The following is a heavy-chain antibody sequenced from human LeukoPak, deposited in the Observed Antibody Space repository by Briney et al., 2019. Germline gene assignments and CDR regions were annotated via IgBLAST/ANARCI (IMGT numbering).Heavy chain of an antibody. CDR2: IYYSGST. J-gene: IGHJ4*02. CDR3: ASERWELQPYYFDY. V-gene: IGHV4-39*01. Sequence: PSETLSLTCTVSGGSISSSSYYWGWLRQPAGKGLEWIGSIYYSGSTYYNPSLKSRVTISVDTSKNQFSLKLSSVTAADTAVYYCASERWELQPYYFDYWGQGTLVTVSS. D-gene: IGHD1-26*01. CDR1: GGSISSSSYY.